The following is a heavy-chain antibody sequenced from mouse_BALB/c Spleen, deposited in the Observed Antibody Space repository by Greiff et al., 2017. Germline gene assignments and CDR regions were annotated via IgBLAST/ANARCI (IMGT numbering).Heavy chain of an antibody. CDR1: GFTFSSFG. CDR3: ARDYYGSSYGVDY. J-gene: IGHJ4*01. V-gene: IGHV5-17*02. CDR2: ISSGSSTI. Sequence: EVQRVESGGGLVQPGGSRKLSCAASGFTFSSFGMHWVRQAPEKGLEWVAYISSGSSTIYYADTVKGRFTISRDNPKNTLFLQMTSLRSEDTAMYYCARDYYGSSYGVDYWGQGTSVTVSA. D-gene: IGHD1-1*01.